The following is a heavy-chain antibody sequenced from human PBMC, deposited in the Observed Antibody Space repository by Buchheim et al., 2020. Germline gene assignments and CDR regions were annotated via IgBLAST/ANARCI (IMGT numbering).Heavy chain of an antibody. D-gene: IGHD3-10*01. V-gene: IGHV3-23*04. CDR2: ISASGVST. CDR3: AKEVSGDLNYFDY. J-gene: IGHJ4*02. Sequence: EVHLVESGGGLVQPGGPLRVSCAASGFTFSSYAMSWVRQPPGKGLEWVSTISASGVSTYYADSVEGRFTISRDNSKNTLYLQMNSLRAEDTAVYYCAKEVSGDLNYFDYWGQGTL. CDR1: GFTFSSYA.